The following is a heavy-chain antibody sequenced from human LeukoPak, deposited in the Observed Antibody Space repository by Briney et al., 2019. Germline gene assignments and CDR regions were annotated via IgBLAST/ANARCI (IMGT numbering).Heavy chain of an antibody. Sequence: GVPLRLSCAASVFTFSSHCVHWARQSPEKGLVWVSRINCDETSTPYADPVKGRFTISRDNAENTVYLQKNTLSADHTGVYFCVRASTTVPNLFDCRGQGTLVTVS. V-gene: IGHV3-74*01. D-gene: IGHD4-17*01. CDR2: INCDETST. CDR1: VFTFSSHC. CDR3: VRASTTVPNLFDC. J-gene: IGHJ4*02.